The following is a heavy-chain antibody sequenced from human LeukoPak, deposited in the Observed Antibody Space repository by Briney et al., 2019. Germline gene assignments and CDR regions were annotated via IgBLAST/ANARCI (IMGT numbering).Heavy chain of an antibody. CDR2: ISYDGSDK. CDR3: ARGNWSLDY. D-gene: IGHD1-1*01. CDR1: GFTFNNFG. J-gene: IGHJ4*02. V-gene: IGHV3-30*03. Sequence: GGSLRLSCAASGFTFNNFGLHWVRQAPGKGLEWVAFISYDGSDKNCVDSVKGRFTISRDNSKNTLYLQMNSLRVDDTAVYYCARGNWSLDYWGQGTLVTVSS.